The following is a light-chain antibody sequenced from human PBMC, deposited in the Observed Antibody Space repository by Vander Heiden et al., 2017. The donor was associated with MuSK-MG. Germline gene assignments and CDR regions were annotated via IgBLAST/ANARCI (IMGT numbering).Light chain of an antibody. CDR2: RVA. Sequence: VVMPQPQPSLPVTHGQPASISCRSSQALVYRDGSTYLNCFHQRPGQSPSRLIYRVANRDSGVPDRFSGSGSGTDFTLTITNVEAEDVGVYYCMQGTHWPMYTFGQGTKLEIK. CDR1: QALVYRDGSTY. CDR3: MQGTHWPMYT. V-gene: IGKV2-30*01. J-gene: IGKJ2*01.